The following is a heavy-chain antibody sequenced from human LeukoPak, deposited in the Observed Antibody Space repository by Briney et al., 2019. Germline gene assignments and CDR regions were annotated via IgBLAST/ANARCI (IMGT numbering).Heavy chain of an antibody. CDR1: GYTFTSYD. CDR3: ARGALLWSGELLYRGGYYYYGMDV. D-gene: IGHD3-10*01. Sequence: ASVKVSCKASGYTFTSYDINWVRQATGQGLEWMGWMNPNSGNTGYAQKFQGRVTMTRNTSISTAYMELSSLRSEDTAVYYCARGALLWSGELLYRGGYYYYGMDVWGQGTTVTVSS. J-gene: IGHJ6*02. V-gene: IGHV1-8*01. CDR2: MNPNSGNT.